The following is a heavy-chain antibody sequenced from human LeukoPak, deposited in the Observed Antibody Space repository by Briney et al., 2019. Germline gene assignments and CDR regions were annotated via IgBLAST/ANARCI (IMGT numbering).Heavy chain of an antibody. Sequence: GESLKISCKGSGYSFTSYWIGWVRQMPGKGLVWMGIIYPGDSDTRYSPSFQGQVTISADKSISTAYLQWSSLKASDTAMYYCAIFLWFGELSNYFDYWGQGTLVTVSS. CDR2: IYPGDSDT. J-gene: IGHJ4*02. CDR3: AIFLWFGELSNYFDY. V-gene: IGHV5-51*01. D-gene: IGHD3-10*01. CDR1: GYSFTSYW.